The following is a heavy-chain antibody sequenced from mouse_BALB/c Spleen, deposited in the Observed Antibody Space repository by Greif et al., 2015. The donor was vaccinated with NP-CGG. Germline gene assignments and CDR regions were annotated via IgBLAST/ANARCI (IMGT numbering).Heavy chain of an antibody. CDR3: ASGGNLAWFAY. V-gene: IGHV5-9-1*01. CDR1: GFTFSSYA. D-gene: IGHD2-1*01. CDR2: ISSGGSYT. Sequence: EVKLMESGGGLVKPGGSLKLSCAASGFTFSSYAMSWVRQTPEKRLEWVATISSGGSYTYYPDSVKGRFTISRDNAKNTLYLQMSSLRSEDTAMYYCASGGNLAWFAYWGQGTLVTVSA. J-gene: IGHJ3*01.